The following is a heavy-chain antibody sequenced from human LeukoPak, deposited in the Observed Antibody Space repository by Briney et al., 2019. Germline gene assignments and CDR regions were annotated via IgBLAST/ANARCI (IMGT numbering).Heavy chain of an antibody. CDR3: ARGGYSYGTGMDV. J-gene: IGHJ6*04. Sequence: GGSLRLSCAASGFTFSNARMSWVRQAPGKGLDYIGRIKSKTDGGTTDYAAPVKGRFTISRDDSKNTLYLQMNSLRAEDTAVYYCARGGYSYGTGMDVWGKGTTVTVSS. D-gene: IGHD5-18*01. CDR1: GFTFSNAR. V-gene: IGHV3-15*01. CDR2: IKSKTDGGTT.